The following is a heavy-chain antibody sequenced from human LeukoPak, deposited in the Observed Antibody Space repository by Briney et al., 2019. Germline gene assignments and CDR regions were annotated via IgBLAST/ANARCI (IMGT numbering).Heavy chain of an antibody. CDR1: GGSISSSSYY. V-gene: IGHV4-61*02. D-gene: IGHD3-10*01. J-gene: IGHJ4*02. Sequence: SQTLSLTCTVSGGSISSSSYYWSWIRQPAGKGLEWIGRIYSSGSTNYNPSLKSRVTISVDTSKNQFSLMLSCGTAADTAVYYCARMGLVRGVIEYWGQGTLVSVSS. CDR3: ARMGLVRGVIEY. CDR2: IYSSGST.